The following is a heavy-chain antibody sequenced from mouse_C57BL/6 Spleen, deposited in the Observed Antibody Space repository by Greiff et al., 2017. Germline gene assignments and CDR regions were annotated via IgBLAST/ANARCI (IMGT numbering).Heavy chain of an antibody. J-gene: IGHJ1*03. V-gene: IGHV1-22*01. CDR3: AREGREIYYYGSSYRYFDV. Sequence: EVQRVESGPELVKPGASVKMSCKASGYTFTDYNMHWVKQSHGKSLEWIGYINPNNGGTSYNQKFKGKATLTVNKSSSTAYMELRSLTSEDSAVYYCAREGREIYYYGSSYRYFDVWGTGTTVTVSS. D-gene: IGHD1-1*01. CDR2: INPNNGGT. CDR1: GYTFTDYN.